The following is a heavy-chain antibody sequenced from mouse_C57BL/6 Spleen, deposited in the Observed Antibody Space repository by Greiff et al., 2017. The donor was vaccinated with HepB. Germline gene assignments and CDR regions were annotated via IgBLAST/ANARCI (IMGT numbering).Heavy chain of an antibody. J-gene: IGHJ2*01. CDR3: ARGAYYSNSYYFDY. V-gene: IGHV2-2*01. Sequence: QVQLQQSGPGLVQPSQSLSITCTVSGFSLTSYGVHWVRQSPGKGLEWLGVIWSGGSTDYNAAFISRLSISKDNSKSQVFFKMNSLQADDTAIYYCARGAYYSNSYYFDYWGQGTTLTVSS. CDR1: GFSLTSYG. D-gene: IGHD2-5*01. CDR2: IWSGGST.